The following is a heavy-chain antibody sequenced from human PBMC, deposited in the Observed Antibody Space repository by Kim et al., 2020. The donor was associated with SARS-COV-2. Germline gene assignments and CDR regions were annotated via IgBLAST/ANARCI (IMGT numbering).Heavy chain of an antibody. V-gene: IGHV3-64D*06. CDR3: VKEGVEGFGELSSPHFDY. J-gene: IGHJ4*02. D-gene: IGHD3-10*01. Sequence: GGSLRLSCSASGFTFSSYAMHWVRQAPGKGLEYVSAISSNGGSTYYADSVKGRFTISRDNSKNTLYLQMSSLRAEDTAVYYCVKEGVEGFGELSSPHFDYWGQGTLVTVSS. CDR1: GFTFSSYA. CDR2: ISSNGGST.